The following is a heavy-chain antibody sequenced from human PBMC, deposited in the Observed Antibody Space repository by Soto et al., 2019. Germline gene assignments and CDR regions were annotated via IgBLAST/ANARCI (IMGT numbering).Heavy chain of an antibody. CDR1: GFPFSIYG. V-gene: IGHV3-30*18. CDR3: VKDLGVVTPRYYFDY. CDR2: IAYDGSNK. D-gene: IGHD2-15*01. Sequence: QVQLVESGGAVVQPGRSLRLSCAVSGFPFSIYGMHCVRQAPGKGLEWGAVIAYDGSNKYYADSVKGRFTISRDNSKNTLYLQMNSLRAEDTAVYYCVKDLGVVTPRYYFDYWGQGTLVTVSS. J-gene: IGHJ4*02.